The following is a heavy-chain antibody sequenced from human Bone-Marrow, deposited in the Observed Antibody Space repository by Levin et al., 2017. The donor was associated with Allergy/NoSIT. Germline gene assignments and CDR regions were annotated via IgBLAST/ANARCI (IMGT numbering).Heavy chain of an antibody. CDR2: VSESGRT. J-gene: IGHJ4*02. CDR1: GDSLRNYF. D-gene: IGHD5-24*01. V-gene: IGHV4-59*01. CDR3: VRAQPIQDAYNYGVLTFFDY. Sequence: SETLSLSCAVSGDSLRNYFWAWIRQPPGKRMEWIGHVSESGRTHANPSLKIRVTLSIDTSDIQFSLNLSSVTAADTALYYCVRAQPIQDAYNYGVLTFFDYWGQGALVTVSS.